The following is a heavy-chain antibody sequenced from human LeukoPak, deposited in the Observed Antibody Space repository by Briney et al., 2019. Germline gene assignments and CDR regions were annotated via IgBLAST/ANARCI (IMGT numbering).Heavy chain of an antibody. Sequence: GGSLRLSCAASGFTFSTYWMHWVRQVPGKGLVWVSRINSDGSTTSYADSVKGRFTISRDNAKNTLYLQMNSLRAEDTAVYYCARDGTRDGYNYEFDYWGQGTLVTVSS. CDR2: INSDGSTT. CDR1: GFTFSTYW. CDR3: ARDGTRDGYNYEFDY. V-gene: IGHV3-74*01. D-gene: IGHD5-24*01. J-gene: IGHJ4*02.